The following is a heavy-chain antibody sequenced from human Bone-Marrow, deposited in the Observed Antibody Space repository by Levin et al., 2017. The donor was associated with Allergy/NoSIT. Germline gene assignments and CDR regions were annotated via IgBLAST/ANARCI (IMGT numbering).Heavy chain of an antibody. CDR2: ITTSSSYI. V-gene: IGHV3-21*01. J-gene: IGHJ4*02. Sequence: PGGSLRLTCVGSGFTFSRYAMNWVRQAPGRGLEWVSSITTSSSYIYYADSVKGRFTISRDNARKSLFLQMDGLRAEDTAIYFCARDDGAYYDSSGLDYWGQGTLVSVSS. CDR3: ARDDGAYYDSSGLDY. D-gene: IGHD3-16*01. CDR1: GFTFSRYA.